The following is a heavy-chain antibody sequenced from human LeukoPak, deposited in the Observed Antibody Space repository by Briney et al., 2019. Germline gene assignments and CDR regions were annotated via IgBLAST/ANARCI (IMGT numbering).Heavy chain of an antibody. CDR3: AREAVEVSGNYDY. J-gene: IGHJ4*02. Sequence: ASVKVSCKASGYTFTSYGISWVRQAPGQGLEWMGWISAYNGNTNYAQKLQGRVTMTTDTSTSTAYMDLSTHKSDDTSVDNCAREAVEVSGNYDYWGQGTLVTVSS. CDR1: GYTFTSYG. V-gene: IGHV1-18*01. CDR2: ISAYNGNT. D-gene: IGHD3-10*01.